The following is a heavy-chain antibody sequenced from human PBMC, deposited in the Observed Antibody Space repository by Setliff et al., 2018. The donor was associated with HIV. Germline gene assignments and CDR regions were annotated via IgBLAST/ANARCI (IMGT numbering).Heavy chain of an antibody. J-gene: IGHJ4*02. Sequence: SVKVSCKASGDTFNSHAISWVRQAPGQGLEWMGGIIPIFGTPNYAQKFKGRLTITADESTSTVYMELSSLGSEDTAVYYCATEFPLSSPYYYDSSGYYYWGQGTLVT. CDR2: IIPIFGTP. CDR3: ATEFPLSSPYYYDSSGYYY. CDR1: GDTFNSHA. D-gene: IGHD3-22*01. V-gene: IGHV1-69*13.